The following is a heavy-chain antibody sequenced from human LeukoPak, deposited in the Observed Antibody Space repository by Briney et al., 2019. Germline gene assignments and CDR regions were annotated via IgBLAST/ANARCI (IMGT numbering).Heavy chain of an antibody. V-gene: IGHV7-4-1*02. Sequence: ASVKVSCKAFGYTFSSHAMNWVRQALGQGLELMGWINTNTGIPTYAQGFAGRFVFSLDTSVTTAYLQITSLKAEDIAVYYCARDLVSAGFDIWGQGTMVTVSS. CDR3: ARDLVSAGFDI. J-gene: IGHJ3*02. CDR2: INTNTGIP. D-gene: IGHD6-6*01. CDR1: GYTFSSHA.